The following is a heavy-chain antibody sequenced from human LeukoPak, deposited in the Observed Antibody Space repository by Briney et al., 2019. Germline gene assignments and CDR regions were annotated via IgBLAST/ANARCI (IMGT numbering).Heavy chain of an antibody. CDR3: AAQSFGKGDYFDY. Sequence: GASVKVSCKASGGTFSSYAISWVRQAPGQGLEWMGGIIPIFGTANYAQKFQGRVTITADESTSTAYMELSSLRSEDTAVYYCAAQSFGKGDYFDYRGQGTLVTVSS. V-gene: IGHV1-69*01. D-gene: IGHD3-16*01. J-gene: IGHJ4*02. CDR1: GGTFSSYA. CDR2: IIPIFGTA.